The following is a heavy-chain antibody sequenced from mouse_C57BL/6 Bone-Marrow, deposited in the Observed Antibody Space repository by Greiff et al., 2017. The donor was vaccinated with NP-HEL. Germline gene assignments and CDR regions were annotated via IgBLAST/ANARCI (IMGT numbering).Heavy chain of an antibody. CDR1: GFTFSDYG. Sequence: EVQLVESGGGLVQPGGSLKLSCAASGFTFSDYGMAWVRQASRKGPEWVAFISNLAYSIYYADTVTGRFTIPRENAKNTLYLDMSSLRSEDTAMYYCARQDCGNPFAYWGQGTLVTVSA. CDR3: ARQDCGNPFAY. CDR2: ISNLAYSI. J-gene: IGHJ3*01. D-gene: IGHD2-1*01. V-gene: IGHV5-15*01.